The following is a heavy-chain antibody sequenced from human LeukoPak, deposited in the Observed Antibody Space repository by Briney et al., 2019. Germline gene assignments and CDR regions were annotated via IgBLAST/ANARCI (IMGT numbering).Heavy chain of an antibody. J-gene: IGHJ4*02. CDR1: EFTFRSYS. CDR2: IKSKTDGGTT. V-gene: IGHV3-15*01. Sequence: AGGSLRLSCAGSEFTFRSYSMHWVRQAPGKGLEWVGRIKSKTDGGTTDYAAPVKGRFTISRDDSKNTLYLQMNSLKTEDTAVYYCTTSMYWGQGTLVTVSS. CDR3: TTSMY. D-gene: IGHD2/OR15-2a*01.